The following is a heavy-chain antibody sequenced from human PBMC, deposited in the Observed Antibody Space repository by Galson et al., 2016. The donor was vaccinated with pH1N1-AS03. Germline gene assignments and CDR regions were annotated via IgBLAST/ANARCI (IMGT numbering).Heavy chain of an antibody. Sequence: QSGAEVKKPGDSLTISCQASGYIFTSFWIGWVRQMPGKGLEWMGIIYPDDSDTSYSPSFQGQVTISADKSITTAYLQWTSLKASDTAIYYCAKRYGYYFDYWGQGTPVTVSS. CDR1: GYIFTSFW. CDR3: AKRYGYYFDY. J-gene: IGHJ4*02. V-gene: IGHV5-51*01. CDR2: IYPDDSDT. D-gene: IGHD2-15*01.